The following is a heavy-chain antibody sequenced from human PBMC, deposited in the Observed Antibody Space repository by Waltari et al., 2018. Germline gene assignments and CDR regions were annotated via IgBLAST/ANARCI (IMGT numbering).Heavy chain of an antibody. Sequence: EVQLVESGGGLVKPGGSLRLSGAASGFTFSSYSMNWVRQAPGKGLEWVSCITSSNSYIYYTDSVKGRFTISRDNAKNSRYLQMNSLRAEDTAVYYCARDWGGYDSYYFDYWGQGTLVTVSS. CDR2: ITSSNSYI. CDR3: ARDWGGYDSYYFDY. D-gene: IGHD5-12*01. CDR1: GFTFSSYS. V-gene: IGHV3-21*04. J-gene: IGHJ4*02.